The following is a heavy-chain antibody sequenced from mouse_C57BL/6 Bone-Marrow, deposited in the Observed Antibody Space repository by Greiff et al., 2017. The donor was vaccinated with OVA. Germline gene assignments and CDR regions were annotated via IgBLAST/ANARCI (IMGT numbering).Heavy chain of an antibody. V-gene: IGHV3-6*01. J-gene: IGHJ1*03. Sequence: EVQLQESGPGLVKPSQSLSLTCSVTGYSITSGYYWNWIRQFPGNKLEWMGYISYDGSNNYNPSLKNRISITRDTSKNQFFLKLNSVTTEDTATYYCARALMYFDVWGTGTTVTVSS. CDR2: ISYDGSN. CDR1: GYSITSGYY. CDR3: ARALMYFDV.